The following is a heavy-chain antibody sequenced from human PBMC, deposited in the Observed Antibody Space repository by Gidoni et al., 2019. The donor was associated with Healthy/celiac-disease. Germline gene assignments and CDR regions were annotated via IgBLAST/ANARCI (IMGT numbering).Heavy chain of an antibody. CDR3: AKDMKPIAAAGYDY. V-gene: IGHV3-9*01. CDR1: GFTLDDYA. D-gene: IGHD6-13*01. Sequence: EVQLVEPGGGLVQSGRSLRLSCAASGFTLDDYAMHWVRPAPGKGLEWVSGISWNSGSIGYADSVKGRFTISRDNAKNSLYLQMNSLRAEDTALYYCAKDMKPIAAAGYDYWGQGTLVTVSS. J-gene: IGHJ4*02. CDR2: ISWNSGSI.